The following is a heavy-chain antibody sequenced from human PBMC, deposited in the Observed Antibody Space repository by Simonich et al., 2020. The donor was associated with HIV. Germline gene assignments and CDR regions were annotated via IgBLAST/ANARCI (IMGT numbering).Heavy chain of an antibody. D-gene: IGHD3-22*01. V-gene: IGHV4-34*01. CDR1: GGSLSGHY. CDR2: INHSGNT. CDR3: ARSPYYYDISGDLDY. Sequence: QVQLQQWGAGLLKPSETLSLTCVVYGGSLSGHYWSWIRQPPGKGLEWIGEINHSGNTNYSPSLKSRVAISVDTSKNQFSLNLSSVTAADTAVYYCARSPYYYDISGDLDYWGQGTLVTVSS. J-gene: IGHJ4*02.